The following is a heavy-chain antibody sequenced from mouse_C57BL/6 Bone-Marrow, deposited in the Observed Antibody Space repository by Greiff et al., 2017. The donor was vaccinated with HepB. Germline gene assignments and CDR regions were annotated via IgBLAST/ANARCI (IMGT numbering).Heavy chain of an antibody. CDR3: ARGGYYYGSSYYFDY. D-gene: IGHD1-1*01. CDR1: GYSITSGYY. J-gene: IGHJ2*01. Sequence: EVKLMESGPGLVKPSQSLSLTCSVTGYSITSGYYWNWIRQFPGNKLEWMGYISYDGSNNYNPSLKNRISITRDTSKNQFFLKLNSVTTEDTATYYCARGGYYYGSSYYFDYWGQGTTLTVSS. CDR2: ISYDGSN. V-gene: IGHV3-6*01.